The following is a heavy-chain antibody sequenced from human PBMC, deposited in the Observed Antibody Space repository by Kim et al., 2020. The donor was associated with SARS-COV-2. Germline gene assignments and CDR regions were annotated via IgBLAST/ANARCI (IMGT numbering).Heavy chain of an antibody. D-gene: IGHD3-16*01. Sequence: GGSLRLSCAASGFTFSSYAMHWVRQAPGKGLEWVAVISYDGSNKYYADSVKGRFTISRDNSKNTQYLQMNSRRAEDTAVYYCARDPHDYVGNSLGVDYWG. J-gene: IGHJ4*01. CDR2: ISYDGSNK. CDR1: GFTFSSYA. V-gene: IGHV3-30*04. CDR3: ARDPHDYVGNSLGVDY.